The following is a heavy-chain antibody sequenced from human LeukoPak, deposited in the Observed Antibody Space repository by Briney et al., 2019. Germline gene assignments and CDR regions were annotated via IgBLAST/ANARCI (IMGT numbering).Heavy chain of an antibody. Sequence: SETLSLTCTVSGGSITTYWGSWIRQPPGKGLEWIAYMFYTGSTNYNPSLKSRVTISVDTSKNQVSLKLSSVTAADTAVYYCARHYSIAGGRLSGYWLDPWGQGALVTVSS. V-gene: IGHV4-59*08. CDR1: GGSITTYW. CDR3: ARHYSIAGGRLSGYWLDP. J-gene: IGHJ5*02. D-gene: IGHD3-16*01. CDR2: MFYTGST.